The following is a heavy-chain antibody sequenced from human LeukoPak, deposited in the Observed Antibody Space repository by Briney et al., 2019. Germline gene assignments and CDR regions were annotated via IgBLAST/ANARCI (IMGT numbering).Heavy chain of an antibody. CDR3: ARAYYYDSSVYSRHYFDY. D-gene: IGHD3-22*01. V-gene: IGHV3-30-3*01. CDR2: ISYDGSNK. Sequence: GGSLRLSCAASGFTFSSYAMHWVRQAPGKGLEWVAVISYDGSNKYYADSVKGRFTISRDNSKNTLYLQMNSLRAEDTAVYYCARAYYYDSSVYSRHYFDYWGQGTLVTVSS. CDR1: GFTFSSYA. J-gene: IGHJ4*02.